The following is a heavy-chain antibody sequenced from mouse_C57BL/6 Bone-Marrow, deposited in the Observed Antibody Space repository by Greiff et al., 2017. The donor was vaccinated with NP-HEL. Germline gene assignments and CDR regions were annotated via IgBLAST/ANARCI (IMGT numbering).Heavy chain of an antibody. J-gene: IGHJ3*01. CDR2: ISDGGSYT. CDR1: GFTFSSYA. Sequence: EVQLVESGGGLVKPGGSLKLSCAASGFTFSSYAMSWVRQTPEKRLEWVATISDGGSYTYYPDNVKGRFTISRDNAKNNLYLQMSHLKSEDTAMYYCAREGVYYGNLAWFAYWGQGTLVTVSA. V-gene: IGHV5-4*01. CDR3: AREGVYYGNLAWFAY. D-gene: IGHD2-1*01.